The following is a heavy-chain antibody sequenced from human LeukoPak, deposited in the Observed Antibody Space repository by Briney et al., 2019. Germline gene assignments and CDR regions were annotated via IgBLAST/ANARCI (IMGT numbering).Heavy chain of an antibody. CDR1: GFTFSSYG. CDR3: VTRLDDYVWGSYRQRNLDY. J-gene: IGHJ4*02. Sequence: GGSLRLSCAASGFTFSSYGMSWVRQAPGKGLEWVSAISGSGGSTYYADSVKGRFTISRDNSKNTLYLQMNSLRAEDTAVYYCVTRLDDYVWGSYRQRNLDYWGQGTLVTVSS. D-gene: IGHD3-16*02. V-gene: IGHV3-23*01. CDR2: ISGSGGST.